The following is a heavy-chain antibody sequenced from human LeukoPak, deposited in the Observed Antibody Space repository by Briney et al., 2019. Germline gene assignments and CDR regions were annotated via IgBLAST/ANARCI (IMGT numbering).Heavy chain of an antibody. CDR2: IKQDGSEK. Sequence: GGSLRLSCAASGFTFSSYWMSWVRQAPGKGLQWVANIKQDGSEKYYVDSVKGRFTISTDNAKNSLYLQMNSLTAEDTAVYYCARDNGYSGYLYGMDVWGQGTTVTVSS. V-gene: IGHV3-7*01. CDR3: ARDNGYSGYLYGMDV. J-gene: IGHJ6*02. CDR1: GFTFSSYW. D-gene: IGHD5-12*01.